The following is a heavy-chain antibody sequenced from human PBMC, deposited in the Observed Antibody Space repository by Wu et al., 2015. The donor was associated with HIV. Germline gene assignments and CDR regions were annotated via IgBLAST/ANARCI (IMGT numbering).Heavy chain of an antibody. CDR2: MNPNSGNT. J-gene: IGHJ4*02. CDR1: GYTFTSYH. CDR3: ATLARSRPSD. Sequence: QVQLVQSGAEVKKPGASVKVSCKASGYTFTSYHINWVRQATGQGLEWMGWMNPNSGNTGYAQKLQGRVTMTSDTSITTAYMEFNSLRYDDTAIYYCATLARSRPSDWGQGTLVTV. D-gene: IGHD6-6*01. V-gene: IGHV1-8*01.